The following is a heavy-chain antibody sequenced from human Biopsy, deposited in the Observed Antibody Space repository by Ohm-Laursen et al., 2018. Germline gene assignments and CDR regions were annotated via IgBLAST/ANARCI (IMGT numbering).Heavy chain of an antibody. CDR3: ARDTRWSPYSMDV. J-gene: IGHJ6*02. CDR2: ISEDGTNK. CDR1: GVTFSRYS. Sequence: SLRLSCAASGVTFSRYSMHWVRQAPGKGLEWVASISEDGTNKYYEDSVKGRFTVARDNAKNSLYLQMHSLRAEDTAVYYCARDTRWSPYSMDVWGQGTTVTVSS. D-gene: IGHD4-23*01. V-gene: IGHV3-30*03.